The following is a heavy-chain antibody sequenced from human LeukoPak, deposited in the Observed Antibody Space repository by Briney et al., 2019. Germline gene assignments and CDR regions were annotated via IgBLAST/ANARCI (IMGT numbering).Heavy chain of an antibody. D-gene: IGHD1-7*01. J-gene: IGHJ4*02. CDR2: INPNSGGT. V-gene: IGHV1-2*02. CDR1: GYTFTGYY. Sequence: ASVKVSCKASGYTFTGYYMHWVRQAPGQGLEWMGWINPNSGGTNYAQKFQGRVTMTRDTSISTAYMELSRLRSDDTAVYYCARGPALELFAARRYLFDYWGQGTLVTVSS. CDR3: ARGPALELFAARRYLFDY.